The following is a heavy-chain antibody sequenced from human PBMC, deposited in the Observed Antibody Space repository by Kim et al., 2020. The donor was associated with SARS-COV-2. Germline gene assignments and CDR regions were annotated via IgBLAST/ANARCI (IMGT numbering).Heavy chain of an antibody. V-gene: IGHV3-23*01. CDR1: GFTFSSYA. Sequence: GGSLRLSCAASGFTFSSYAMSWVRQAPGKGLEWVSAISGSGGSTYYADSVKGRFTISRDNSKNTLYLQMNSLRAEDTAVYYCAKEGPLRSILTGYYRRDYYYYDMDVWGQGTTVTVSS. CDR2: ISGSGGST. D-gene: IGHD3-9*01. J-gene: IGHJ6*02. CDR3: AKEGPLRSILTGYYRRDYYYYDMDV.